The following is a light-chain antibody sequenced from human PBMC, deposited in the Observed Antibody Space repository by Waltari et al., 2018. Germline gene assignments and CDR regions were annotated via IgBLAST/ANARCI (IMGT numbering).Light chain of an antibody. V-gene: IGLV1-44*01. CDR1: SSNIGGNV. CDR2: SNN. CDR3: AAWDDSLNGHVV. J-gene: IGLJ2*01. Sequence: QSVLTQPPSASGTPGQRVTISCSGSSSNIGGNVVNWHQQLPGSAPKLLIQSNNQRPSGVPDRFSGSKSGTSASLAISGLQSADEADYYCAAWDDSLNGHVVFGGGTKLTVL.